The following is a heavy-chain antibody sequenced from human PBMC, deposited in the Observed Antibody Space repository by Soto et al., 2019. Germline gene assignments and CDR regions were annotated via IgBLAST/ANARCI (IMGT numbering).Heavy chain of an antibody. Sequence: GESLKISCKGSGYSFTSYWIGWVRQMPGKGLEWMGIIYPGDSDTRYSPSFQGQVTISADKSISTAYLQWSSLKASDTAMYYCARRSSSTYYYYGMDVWGQGTTVTVSS. CDR1: GYSFTSYW. CDR3: ARRSSSTYYYYGMDV. J-gene: IGHJ6*02. CDR2: IYPGDSDT. D-gene: IGHD6-6*01. V-gene: IGHV5-51*01.